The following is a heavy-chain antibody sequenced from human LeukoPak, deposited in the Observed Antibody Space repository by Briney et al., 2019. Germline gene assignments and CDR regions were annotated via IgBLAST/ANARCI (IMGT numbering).Heavy chain of an antibody. J-gene: IGHJ4*02. CDR1: GGSFSGYY. Sequence: SETLSLTCAVYGGSFSGYYWSWIRQPPGKGLEWIGEINHSGSTNYNPSLKSRVTISVDTSKNQFSLKLSSVTAADTAVYYCARHGRTTIARHFDYWGQGTLVTVSS. CDR2: INHSGST. CDR3: ARHGRTTIARHFDY. D-gene: IGHD2-21*01. V-gene: IGHV4-34*01.